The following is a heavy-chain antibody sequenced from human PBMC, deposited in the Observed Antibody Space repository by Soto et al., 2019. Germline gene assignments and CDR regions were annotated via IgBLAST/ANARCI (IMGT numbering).Heavy chain of an antibody. CDR2: INAGNGNT. V-gene: IGHV1-3*01. CDR3: ARRKTGYCSSTSCNDAFDI. D-gene: IGHD2-2*01. J-gene: IGHJ3*02. Sequence: QVQLVQSGAEVKKPGASVKVSCKASGYTFTSYAMHWVRQAPGQRLEWMGWINAGNGNTKYSQKLQGRVTITRDTAASTAYMELSSLRSEDTAVYYCARRKTGYCSSTSCNDAFDIWGQGTMVTVSS. CDR1: GYTFTSYA.